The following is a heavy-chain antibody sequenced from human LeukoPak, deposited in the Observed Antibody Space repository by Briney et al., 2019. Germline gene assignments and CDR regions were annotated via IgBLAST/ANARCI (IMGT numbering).Heavy chain of an antibody. Sequence: SETLSLTCTVSGGSISSSNYYWGWIRQPPGRGLEWIASIHYSGTTYYNPSLKSRVTISVDTSKNHFSLNLNSVTAADTAVYYCARGPTYQPIDYWGQGTLVTVSS. CDR1: GGSISSSNYY. D-gene: IGHD2-2*01. CDR2: IHYSGTT. J-gene: IGHJ4*02. CDR3: ARGPTYQPIDY. V-gene: IGHV4-39*02.